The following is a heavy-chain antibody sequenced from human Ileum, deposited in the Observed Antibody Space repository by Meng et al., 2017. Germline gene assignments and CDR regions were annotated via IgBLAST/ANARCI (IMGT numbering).Heavy chain of an antibody. Sequence: QVKLQHSGPGLVKPSQTPSPTCAITGDSVSSNSAAWNWIRQSPSRGLEWLGRTYYRSKWFNEYAVSVKSRITINPDTSENQFSLQLNSVTPEDAAVYYCARGGGSYYHFDYWGQGTLVTVSS. CDR3: ARGGGSYYHFDY. CDR1: GDSVSSNSAA. CDR2: TYYRSKWFN. D-gene: IGHD1-26*01. V-gene: IGHV6-1*01. J-gene: IGHJ4*02.